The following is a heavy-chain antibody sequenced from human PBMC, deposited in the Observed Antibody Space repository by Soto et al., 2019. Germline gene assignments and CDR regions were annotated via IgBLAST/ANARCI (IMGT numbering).Heavy chain of an antibody. V-gene: IGHV5-51*03. CDR2: IYPGNSDT. Sequence: PGVSREISCHASGCSCITCWFVRLRQMNGKGLEWMGIIYPGNSDTRYSPSFQGQVTISGDKSPCTAYLRWSSLKASDTATYYCASMMAGSGTAIDYWGQGALVTVSS. J-gene: IGHJ4*02. CDR3: ASMMAGSGTAIDY. CDR1: GCSCITCW. D-gene: IGHD1-26*01.